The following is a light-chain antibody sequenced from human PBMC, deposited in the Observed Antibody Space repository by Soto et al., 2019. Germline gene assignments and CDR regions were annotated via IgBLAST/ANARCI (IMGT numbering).Light chain of an antibody. CDR3: QQDLQTPHN. J-gene: IGKJ2*01. CDR2: LAA. Sequence: DIVMTQSPLSLPVTPGETASISCRSSQSLLACNDYTYLDGYLQKPEQPPHLLIFLAANRASGVPDRFSGSGSETDFTLTISSVEAEDVGAYYCQQDLQTPHNFGQGTKMEIK. V-gene: IGKV2-28*01. CDR1: QSLLACNDYTY.